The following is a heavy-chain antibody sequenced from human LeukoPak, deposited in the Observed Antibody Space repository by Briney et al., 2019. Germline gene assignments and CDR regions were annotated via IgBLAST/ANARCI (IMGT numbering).Heavy chain of an antibody. J-gene: IGHJ4*02. Sequence: GGSLRLSCAASGFTVSSNYMSWVRQAPGRGLEWVSVIYSGGSTYYADSVKGRFTISRDNSKNTLYLQMNSLRAEDTAVYYCARGRDYYDSSGYYYGDYWGQGTLVTVSS. CDR3: ARGRDYYDSSGYYYGDY. V-gene: IGHV3-66*01. CDR1: GFTVSSNY. CDR2: IYSGGST. D-gene: IGHD3-22*01.